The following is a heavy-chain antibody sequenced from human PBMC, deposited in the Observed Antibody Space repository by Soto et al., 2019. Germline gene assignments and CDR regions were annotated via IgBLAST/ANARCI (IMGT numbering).Heavy chain of an antibody. CDR1: GGSISSRDL. D-gene: IGHD3-3*01. V-gene: IGHV4-4*02. J-gene: IGHJ5*02. CDR2: IYHSGGT. Sequence: PSETLSLTCAVSGGSISSRDLWTWVRQAPGKGLEWIGQIYHSGGTNYSPSLKSRVTISIDKSKKHFSLKLRSFTAADTAVYSCAAGNFDSMLESWGRGTLVTVSS. CDR3: AAGNFDSMLES.